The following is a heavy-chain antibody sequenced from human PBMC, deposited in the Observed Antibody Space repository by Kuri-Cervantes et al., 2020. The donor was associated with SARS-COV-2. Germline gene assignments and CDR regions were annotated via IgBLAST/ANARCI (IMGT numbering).Heavy chain of an antibody. CDR3: ARDSSSPFDY. J-gene: IGHJ4*02. V-gene: IGHV3-21*01. CDR1: GFTFTTYS. CDR2: ISSSSQR. Sequence: GESLKISCAASGFTFTTYSMTWVRQTPGKGLEWVSSISSSSQRYYVDSVKGRFTISRDNAKNSLYLQMNSLRAEDTAVYYCARDSSSPFDYWGQGTLVTVSS. D-gene: IGHD6-6*01.